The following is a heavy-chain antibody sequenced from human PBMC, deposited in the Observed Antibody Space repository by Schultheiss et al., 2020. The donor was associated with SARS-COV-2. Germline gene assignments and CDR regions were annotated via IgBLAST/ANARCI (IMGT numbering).Heavy chain of an antibody. CDR3: ARDGSPAEYGAY. V-gene: IGHV3-21*01. J-gene: IGHJ4*02. CDR1: GFTFSTYS. CDR2: ISSSGTYI. D-gene: IGHD1-26*01. Sequence: GSLRLSCAASGFTFSTYSMNWVRQAPGKGLEWVSAISSSGTYIYYADSLRGRFTISRDNAKNSLYLQMNSLRPDDTAVYYCARDGSPAEYGAYWGQGILVTVSS.